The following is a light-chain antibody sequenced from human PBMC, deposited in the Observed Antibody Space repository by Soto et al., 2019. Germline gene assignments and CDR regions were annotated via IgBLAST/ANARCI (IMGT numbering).Light chain of an antibody. Sequence: IVLTHSTATLSLSPCERASLAFKASHRADFFLAWYQQKPGQPPILLMYEASNRATGIPARFSGSGSGTDFTLTISRLEPEDFAVYYCQQYGSSPGTFGQGTKVDIK. V-gene: IGKV3-20*01. CDR3: QQYGSSPGT. J-gene: IGKJ1*01. CDR1: HRADFF. CDR2: EAS.